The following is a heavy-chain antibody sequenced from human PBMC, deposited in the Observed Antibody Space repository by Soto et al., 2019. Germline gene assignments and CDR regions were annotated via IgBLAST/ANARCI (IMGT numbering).Heavy chain of an antibody. D-gene: IGHD2-21*01. Sequence: QVQLQESGPGLMKPSGTLSLTCAVSGGSITSNWWSWVRQPPGKGLEWIAEIFHTGSANNNPSLMSRLTISMDKSKNHLSLNLNSVTAADTAVYYCARHIAVSGTRGFDHWGQGTLVTVSS. V-gene: IGHV4-4*02. J-gene: IGHJ4*02. CDR3: ARHIAVSGTRGFDH. CDR2: IFHTGSA. CDR1: GGSITSNW.